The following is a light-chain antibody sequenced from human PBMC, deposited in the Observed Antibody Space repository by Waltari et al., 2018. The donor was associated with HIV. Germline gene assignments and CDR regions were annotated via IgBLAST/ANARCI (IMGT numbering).Light chain of an antibody. J-gene: IGLJ1*01. CDR2: DIG. CDR3: QSYDSSLSGSSV. V-gene: IGLV1-40*01. Sequence: QSVLTQPPSVSGAPGQRVTISCTGSISNIGAGYGIHWYQQLPGTAPKLLIYDIGTRPCGVPDRFSGSKSGTSASLAITWLQAEDEAYYYCQSYDSSLSGSSVFGTGTKVTVL. CDR1: ISNIGAGYG.